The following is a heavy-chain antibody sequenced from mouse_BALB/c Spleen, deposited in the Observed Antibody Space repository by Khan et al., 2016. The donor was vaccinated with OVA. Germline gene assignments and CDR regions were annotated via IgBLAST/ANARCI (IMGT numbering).Heavy chain of an antibody. Sequence: VQLKESGPSLVQPSQTLSLTCSVTGDSITSGFWSWIRKFPGNKLEYMGYMIYSGYTYYNPSLNGRFSITRHTSKNQYYLQLNSVTTEDTATYYCARSTYRYAFAYWGQGTLVTVSA. CDR2: MIYSGYT. CDR3: ARSTYRYAFAY. D-gene: IGHD2-14*01. J-gene: IGHJ3*01. CDR1: GDSITSGF. V-gene: IGHV3-8*02.